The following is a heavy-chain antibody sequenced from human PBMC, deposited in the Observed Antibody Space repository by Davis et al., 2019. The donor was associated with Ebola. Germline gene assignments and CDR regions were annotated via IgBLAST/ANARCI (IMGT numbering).Heavy chain of an antibody. CDR3: ARDPLRDIVVVVAAPRYGMDV. D-gene: IGHD2-15*01. Sequence: ASVKVSCKASGYTFSNYYLHWVRQAPGQGLEWMGVINPSAGYTNYAQKFQGRVTMTRDTSTSTVYMELSSLRSEDTAVYYCARDPLRDIVVVVAAPRYGMDVWGQGTTVTVSS. J-gene: IGHJ6*02. CDR1: GYTFSNYY. V-gene: IGHV1-46*01. CDR2: INPSAGYT.